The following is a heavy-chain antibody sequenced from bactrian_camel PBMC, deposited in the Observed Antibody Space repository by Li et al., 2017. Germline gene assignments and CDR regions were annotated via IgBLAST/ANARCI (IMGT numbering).Heavy chain of an antibody. D-gene: IGHD1*01. CDR1: GASYSC. Sequence: VQLVESGGGLVQPGGSLRLSCAASGASYSCMGWFRQAPGKEPEGVAVIRGGIRKYSDSVQGRFFIDWDNAKKLQTLQMNSLKPTDTAMYYCAAVPAGELARCPDDFGYWGQGTQVTVS. CDR2: IRGGIR. CDR3: AAVPAGELARCPDDFGY. V-gene: IGHV3S53*01. J-gene: IGHJ6*01.